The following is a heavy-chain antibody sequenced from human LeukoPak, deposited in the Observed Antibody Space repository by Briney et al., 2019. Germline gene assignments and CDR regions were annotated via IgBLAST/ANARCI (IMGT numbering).Heavy chain of an antibody. CDR2: INHSGST. J-gene: IGHJ4*02. Sequence: SETLSLTRAVYGGSFSGYYWSWIRQPPGKGLEWIGEINHSGSTNYNPSLKSRVTISVDTSKNQFSLKLSSVTAADTAVYYCARGSTLPFDYWGQGTLVTVSS. CDR3: ARGSTLPFDY. CDR1: GGSFSGYY. V-gene: IGHV4-34*01.